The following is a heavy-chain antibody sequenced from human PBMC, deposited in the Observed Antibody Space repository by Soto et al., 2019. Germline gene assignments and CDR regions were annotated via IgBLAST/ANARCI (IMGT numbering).Heavy chain of an antibody. CDR2: ISGSGGST. CDR1: GFTFGSSA. J-gene: IGHJ4*02. Sequence: PGGSLRLSCAASGFTFGSSAMSWVRQAPGKGLEWVSAISGSGGSTYYADSVKGRFTISRDNSKNTLYLQMNSLRAEDTAVYYCAKPRTYYDSSGCPKPXDYWGQGTLVTVSS. D-gene: IGHD3-22*01. CDR3: AKPRTYYDSSGCPKPXDY. V-gene: IGHV3-23*01.